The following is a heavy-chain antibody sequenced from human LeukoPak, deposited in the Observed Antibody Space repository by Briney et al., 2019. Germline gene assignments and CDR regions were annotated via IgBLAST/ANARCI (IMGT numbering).Heavy chain of an antibody. D-gene: IGHD7-27*01. CDR2: VSPPGGGT. V-gene: IGHV3-23*01. J-gene: IGHJ4*02. CDR1: GFTFGDYS. CDR3: ARDLAWGAFDY. Sequence: GGSLRLSCTASGFTFGDYSMNWVRQAPGKGLEWLSGVSPPGGGTYYADSVKGRFTISRDDSKNTLSLQMNSLRVEDTAVYYCARDLAWGAFDYWGQGTLVTVSS.